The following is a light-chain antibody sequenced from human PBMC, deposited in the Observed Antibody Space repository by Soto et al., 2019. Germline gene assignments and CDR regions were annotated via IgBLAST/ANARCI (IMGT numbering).Light chain of an antibody. CDR2: EGS. CDR3: QQRSSAIT. V-gene: IGKV3-11*01. CDR1: QSVSSY. Sequence: DIVLTQSPATLSLSPGQTATLSCRASQSVSSYLAWYQQKAGQAPRLLIYEGSNRATGIPARFSGRGSGTDFTLTISSLEPEDFAVYYCQQRSSAITFGQGTRLEIK. J-gene: IGKJ5*01.